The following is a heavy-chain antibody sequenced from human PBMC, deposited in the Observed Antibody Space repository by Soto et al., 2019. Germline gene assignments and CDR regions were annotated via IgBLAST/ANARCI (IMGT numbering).Heavy chain of an antibody. V-gene: IGHV4-30-4*01. CDR3: ARDVAAAFYYYYGMDV. D-gene: IGHD6-13*01. CDR1: GGSISSGDFY. J-gene: IGHJ6*02. CDR2: IYYSGST. Sequence: PSETLSLTCTVSGGSISSGDFYWSLIRQPPGKGLEWIGYIYYSGSTYYNPSLKSRVTISVDTSKNQFSLKLSSVTAADTAVYYCARDVAAAFYYYYGMDVWGQGTTVTVSS.